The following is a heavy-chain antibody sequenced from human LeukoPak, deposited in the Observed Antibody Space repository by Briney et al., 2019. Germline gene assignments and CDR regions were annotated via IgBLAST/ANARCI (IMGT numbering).Heavy chain of an antibody. CDR1: AFTVSSNY. Sequence: GSLRLSCAASAFTVSSNYMSWVRQAPGRGLERVSVIYSGGITYYADSVKGRFTISRDNSTNTLYLQMNSLRAEDTAVYYCARVFGYYGSGSYYGTAIDAFDIWGQGTMVTVSS. CDR3: ARVFGYYGSGSYYGTAIDAFDI. CDR2: IYSGGIT. D-gene: IGHD3-10*01. J-gene: IGHJ3*02. V-gene: IGHV3-66*01.